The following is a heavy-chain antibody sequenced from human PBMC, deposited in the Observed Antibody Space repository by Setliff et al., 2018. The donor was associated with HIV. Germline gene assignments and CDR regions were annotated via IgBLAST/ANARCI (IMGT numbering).Heavy chain of an antibody. CDR3: ARGGPLITMVRGVLRWFDP. D-gene: IGHD3-10*01. CDR1: GYTFTSYY. Sequence: WASVKVSCKASGYTFTSYYMHWVRQAPGQGLEWMGIINPSGGSTSYAQKFQGRVTMTRDTSTSTVYMELSSLSSEDTAVYYCARGGPLITMVRGVLRWFDPWGQGTLVTVSS. V-gene: IGHV1-46*01. J-gene: IGHJ5*02. CDR2: INPSGGST.